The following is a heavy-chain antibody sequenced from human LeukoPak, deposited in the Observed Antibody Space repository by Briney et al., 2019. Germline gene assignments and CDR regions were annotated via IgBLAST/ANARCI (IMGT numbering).Heavy chain of an antibody. J-gene: IGHJ4*02. CDR1: GFTFSSYS. D-gene: IGHD6-13*01. CDR3: TYWAGTADGFNGPFDF. V-gene: IGHV3-48*01. CDR2: ISSSSSTI. Sequence: GGSLRLSCAASGFTFSSYSMNWVRQAPGKGLEWVSYISSSSSTIYYANSVKGRFAISRDNAKNSLYLQMNSLRAEGTAVYYCTYWAGTADGFNGPFDFWGQGTLVTVSS.